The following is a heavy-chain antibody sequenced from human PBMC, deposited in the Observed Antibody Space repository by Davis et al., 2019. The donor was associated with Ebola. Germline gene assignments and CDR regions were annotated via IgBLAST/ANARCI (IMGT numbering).Heavy chain of an antibody. J-gene: IGHJ6*02. D-gene: IGHD3-10*01. CDR3: VKDRSGLWFGELLPKYYYYYGMDV. Sequence: GESLKISCSASGFTFSSYAMHWVRQAPGKGLEYVSAISSNGGSTYYADSVKGRFTISRDNSKNTLYLQMSSLRAEDTAVYYGVKDRSGLWFGELLPKYYYYYGMDVWGQGTTVTVSS. V-gene: IGHV3-64D*08. CDR1: GFTFSSYA. CDR2: ISSNGGST.